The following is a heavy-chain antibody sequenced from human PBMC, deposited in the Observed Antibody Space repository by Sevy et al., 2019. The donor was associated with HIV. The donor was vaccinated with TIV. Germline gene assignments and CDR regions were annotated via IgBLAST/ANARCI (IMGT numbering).Heavy chain of an antibody. CDR3: ARHCSGTSCSHAFDI. CDR2: INHSGGT. CDR1: GGYFSGYY. J-gene: IGHJ3*02. Sequence: SETLSLTCAVYGGYFSGYYWSWIRQPPGKGLEWIGEINHSGGTNYNPSLKSRVTISVDTSKNQFCRKLSSVTAADTAVYYCARHCSGTSCSHAFDIWGQGTMVTVSS. V-gene: IGHV4-34*01. D-gene: IGHD2-2*01.